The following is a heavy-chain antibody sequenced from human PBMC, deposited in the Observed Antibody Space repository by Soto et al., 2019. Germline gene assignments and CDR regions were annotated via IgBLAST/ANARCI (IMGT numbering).Heavy chain of an antibody. J-gene: IGHJ3*02. CDR3: VTQEGGHYDYGDYHSGAFDS. V-gene: IGHV3-23*01. D-gene: IGHD4-17*01. Sequence: EVQLLESGGGLVQPGGSLRLSCAASGFTFSSYAMSWVRQAPGKGLEWVSAISGSGGSTYYADSVKGRFTISRCNYKNTLYLQRNSLRAEDTAVDYCVTQEGGHYDYGDYHSGAFDSWGQGTMVTVSS. CDR1: GFTFSSYA. CDR2: ISGSGGST.